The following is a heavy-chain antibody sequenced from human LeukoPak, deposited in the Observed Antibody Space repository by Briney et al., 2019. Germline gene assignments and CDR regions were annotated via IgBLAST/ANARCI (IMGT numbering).Heavy chain of an antibody. J-gene: IGHJ5*02. D-gene: IGHD3-22*01. Sequence: GESLKISCKGSGNSFTTSWIGWVRQMPGKGLEWMGIIYVGDSDTRYRPSFQGQVTISADKFLNTAYLQWSSLKASDTAMYYCARVVDYDTNGYQTKSWFDPWGQGTLVTVSS. CDR1: GNSFTTSW. CDR3: ARVVDYDTNGYQTKSWFDP. CDR2: IYVGDSDT. V-gene: IGHV5-51*01.